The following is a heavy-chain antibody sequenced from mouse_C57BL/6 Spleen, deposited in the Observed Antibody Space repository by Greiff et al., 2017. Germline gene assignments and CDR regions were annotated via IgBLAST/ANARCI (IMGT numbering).Heavy chain of an antibody. CDR2: IHPNSGST. J-gene: IGHJ2*01. D-gene: IGHD2-4*01. Sequence: QVQLQQPGAELVKPGASVKLSCKASGYTFTSYWMHWVKQRPGQGLEWIGMIHPNSGSTNYNEKFKSKATLTVDKSSSTAYMQLSSLTSEDSAVYYCARCGYDYGFDYWGQGTTLTVSS. V-gene: IGHV1-64*01. CDR1: GYTFTSYW. CDR3: ARCGYDYGFDY.